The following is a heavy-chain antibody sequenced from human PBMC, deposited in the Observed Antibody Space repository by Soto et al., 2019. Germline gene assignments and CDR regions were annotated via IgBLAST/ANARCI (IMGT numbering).Heavy chain of an antibody. CDR1: CVSFNGYY. D-gene: IGHD2-8*02. CDR3: ARDKITGLFDY. V-gene: IGHV4-34*01. CDR2: INHTGST. J-gene: IGHJ4*02. Sequence: PSETLSLPLASFCVSFNGYYYTLVRQPPGTGLEWIGEINHTGSTNYNPSLKSRVTISVDTSKNQFSLKLTSVTAADTAVYYCARDKITGLFDYWGQGTLVTVSS.